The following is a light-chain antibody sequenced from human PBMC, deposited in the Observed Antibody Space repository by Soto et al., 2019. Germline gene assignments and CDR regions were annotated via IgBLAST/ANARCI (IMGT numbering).Light chain of an antibody. CDR2: GAS. V-gene: IGKV3-15*01. Sequence: EIVMTQSPATLSVSAGERAXXXXXASQSVSSNLAWYQXXPGQAXXLXXYGASTRATGIPARFSGSVSGTDFTLTIGRLEPEDFAVYYGRQYGRSLGFAFGGGTKVDIK. J-gene: IGKJ4*01. CDR1: QSVSSN. CDR3: RQYGRSLGFA.